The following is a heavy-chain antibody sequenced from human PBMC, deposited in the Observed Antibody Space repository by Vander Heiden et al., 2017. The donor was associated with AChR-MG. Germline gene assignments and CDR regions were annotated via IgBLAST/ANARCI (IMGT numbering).Heavy chain of an antibody. CDR2: ISGSGVST. Sequence: EVQLLESGGGLVQPGGSLRPSCAASGFTFSSYAVSWVRQAPGKGLEWVSAISGSGVSTYYADSVKGRFTISRDNSKNTLYLQMNSLRAEDTAVYYCAKDPFPDYSFYFDYWGQGTLVTVSS. V-gene: IGHV3-23*01. J-gene: IGHJ4*02. CDR1: GFTFSSYA. CDR3: AKDPFPDYSFYFDY. D-gene: IGHD4-4*01.